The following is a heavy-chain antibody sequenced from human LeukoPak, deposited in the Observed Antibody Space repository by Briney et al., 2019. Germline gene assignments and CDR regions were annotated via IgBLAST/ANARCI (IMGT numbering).Heavy chain of an antibody. CDR1: GGTFSSYA. Sequence: SVKVSCKLSGGTFSSYAINWVRQAPGQGLEWMGGIIPIFGTPNYAQKFQGRVTITADKSTSTAYMELSSLRSEDTAVYYCARDLGSYDSSGYPYSTFDYWGQGTLVTVSS. CDR3: ARDLGSYDSSGYPYSTFDY. CDR2: IIPIFGTP. D-gene: IGHD3-22*01. J-gene: IGHJ4*02. V-gene: IGHV1-69*06.